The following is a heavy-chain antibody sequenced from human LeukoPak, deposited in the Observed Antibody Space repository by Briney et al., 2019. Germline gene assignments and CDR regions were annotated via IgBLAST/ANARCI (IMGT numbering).Heavy chain of an antibody. Sequence: GESLRLSCAASGFTFSSYEMNWVRQAPGKGLEWVSYISSSGSTIYYADSVKGRFTISRDNAKNSLYLQMNSLRAEDTAVYYCARESGSSGYYYLDYWGQGTLVTVSS. J-gene: IGHJ4*02. CDR2: ISSSGSTI. CDR1: GFTFSSYE. D-gene: IGHD3-22*01. CDR3: ARESGSSGYYYLDY. V-gene: IGHV3-48*03.